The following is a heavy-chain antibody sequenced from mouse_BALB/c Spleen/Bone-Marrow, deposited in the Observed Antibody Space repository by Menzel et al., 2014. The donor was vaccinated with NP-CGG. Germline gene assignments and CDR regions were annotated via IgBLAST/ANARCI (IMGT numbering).Heavy chain of an antibody. CDR2: IGTGRGT. Sequence: QVQLQQSGPGLVAPSQSLSITCTVSGFSLKNYGVHWVRQPPGKGLEWLGVIGTGRGTNYNSALMSRLSISKDNSKSQVFLKMNSLQTDDTAMYYCARDRAYGSWYFDVWGAGTTVTVSS. CDR1: GFSLKNYG. D-gene: IGHD2-1*01. J-gene: IGHJ1*01. V-gene: IGHV2-9*02. CDR3: ARDRAYGSWYFDV.